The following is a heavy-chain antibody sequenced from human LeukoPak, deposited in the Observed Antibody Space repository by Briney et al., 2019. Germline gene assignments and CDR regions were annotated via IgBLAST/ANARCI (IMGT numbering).Heavy chain of an antibody. V-gene: IGHV3-11*04. CDR1: GFTFSDYY. Sequence: GGSLRLSCAASGFTFSDYYMSWFRQAPGKGLESVSSIGISSNKIYYADSVKGRFIISRDNAKNSVYLQMNSLRAEDKAVYYCARERITMIDDAFDIWGQGIMVTVSS. D-gene: IGHD3-22*01. CDR2: IGISSNKI. CDR3: ARERITMIDDAFDI. J-gene: IGHJ3*02.